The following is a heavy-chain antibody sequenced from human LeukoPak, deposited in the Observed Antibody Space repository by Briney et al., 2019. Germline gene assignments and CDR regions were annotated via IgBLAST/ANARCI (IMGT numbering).Heavy chain of an antibody. V-gene: IGHV3-23*01. D-gene: IGHD3-3*01. J-gene: IGHJ6*02. Sequence: GGFLRLSCAASGFTFSSYAMSWVRQAPGKGLEWVSAISGSGGSTYYADSVKGRFTISRDNSKNTLYLQMNSLRAEDTAVYYCAKGEYYDFWSGYYTDYGMDVWGQGTTVTVSS. CDR1: GFTFSSYA. CDR2: ISGSGGST. CDR3: AKGEYYDFWSGYYTDYGMDV.